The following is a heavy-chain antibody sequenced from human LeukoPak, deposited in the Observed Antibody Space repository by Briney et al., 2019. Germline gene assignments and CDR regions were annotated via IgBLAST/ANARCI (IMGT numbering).Heavy chain of an antibody. CDR2: ISYDGSNK. D-gene: IGHD4-17*01. V-gene: IGHV3-30-3*01. Sequence: GRSLRLSCAASGFTFSSYAMHWVRQAPGKGLEWVAVISYDGSNKYYADSVKGRFTISRDNAKNSLYLQMNSLRAEDTALYYCAKDTYGDYAIGYFQHWGQGTLVTVSS. CDR3: AKDTYGDYAIGYFQH. J-gene: IGHJ1*01. CDR1: GFTFSSYA.